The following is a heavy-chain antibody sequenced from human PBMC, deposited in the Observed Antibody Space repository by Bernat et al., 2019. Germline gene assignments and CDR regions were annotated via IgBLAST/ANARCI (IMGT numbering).Heavy chain of an antibody. Sequence: QLQLQESGPGLVKPSETLSLTCTVSGGSISSSSYYWGWIRQPPGKGLEWIGSIYYSGSTYYNPSLKSRVTISVDTSKNQFSLKLSSVTAADTAVYYCARLSIVVPLDFDYWGQGTLVTVSS. CDR1: GGSISSSSYY. D-gene: IGHD1-26*01. CDR3: ARLSIVVPLDFDY. V-gene: IGHV4-39*01. J-gene: IGHJ4*02. CDR2: IYYSGST.